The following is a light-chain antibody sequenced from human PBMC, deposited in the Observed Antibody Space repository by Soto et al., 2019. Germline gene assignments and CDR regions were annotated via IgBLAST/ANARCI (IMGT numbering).Light chain of an antibody. CDR3: GAWGSSLSAVV. CDR2: ENN. J-gene: IGLJ2*01. CDR1: SSNVGNDY. V-gene: IGLV1-51*02. Sequence: QSVLTQPPSVSAAPGQKVTISCSGSSSNVGNDYVAWYQQFPGTAPKLLIYENNKRPSGIPGRFSGSKSGTSATLGITGLQTGDEADYYCGAWGSSLSAVVFGGGTQLTVL.